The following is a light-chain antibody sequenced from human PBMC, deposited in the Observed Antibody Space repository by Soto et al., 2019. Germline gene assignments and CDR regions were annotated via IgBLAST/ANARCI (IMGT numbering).Light chain of an antibody. J-gene: IGKJ5*01. CDR1: QSGSSN. Sequence: EIVMTQSPATLSVSPGERATLSCRASQSGSSNLAWYQQKPGQAPRLLIYGASTRATSIPSRFSGSGSGTEFTLHISSLQSEDFAVYCCQQYNNWITFGQGTRLEIK. V-gene: IGKV3-15*01. CDR3: QQYNNWIT. CDR2: GAS.